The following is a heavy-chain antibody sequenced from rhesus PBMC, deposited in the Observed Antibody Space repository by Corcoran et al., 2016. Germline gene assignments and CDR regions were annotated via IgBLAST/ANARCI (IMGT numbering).Heavy chain of an antibody. CDR2: ISGSSGST. Sequence: QVPLQESGPGLVKTSETLSLTCAVSGASVRRSTWWRWIRQPPGKGLEWIGYISGSSGSTYYNPSLKSRVTIATDTSKNQLSLKLSSVTAADTAVYYCASGYYNSLDVGGRGVLVTVSS. CDR3: ASGYYNSLDV. V-gene: IGHV4-65*01. D-gene: IGHD3-28*01. CDR1: GASVRRSTW. J-gene: IGHJ5-2*02.